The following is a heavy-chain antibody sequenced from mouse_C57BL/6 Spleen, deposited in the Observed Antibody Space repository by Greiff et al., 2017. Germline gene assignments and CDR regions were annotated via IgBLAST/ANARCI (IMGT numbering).Heavy chain of an antibody. Sequence: QVHVKQSGAELARPGASVKLSCTASGFTFKSYGISWVNQRTGQGLEWIGEIYPRSGNTYYTEKFKGKATLTADKSSSTEYMELRSLTAEDAAVYFCASGSWGLDYWGQGTTLTVSS. V-gene: IGHV1-81*01. J-gene: IGHJ2*01. CDR2: IYPRSGNT. CDR3: ASGSWGLDY. CDR1: GFTFKSYG. D-gene: IGHD1-1*02.